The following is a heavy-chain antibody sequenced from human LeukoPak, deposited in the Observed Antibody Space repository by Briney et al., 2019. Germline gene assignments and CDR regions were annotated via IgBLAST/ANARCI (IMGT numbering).Heavy chain of an antibody. CDR1: GFTFSNYG. D-gene: IGHD3-10*01. Sequence: PGGSLRFSCAASGFTFSNYGIHWVRQAPGKGLEWVAFIRCDGGNKYYADSVKGRFTISRDNSRHTLYLQMNSLRAEDTAVYYCAKDFLKSVTLLRGVRSWVGYFDYWGQGGLVAISS. J-gene: IGHJ4*02. V-gene: IGHV3-30*02. CDR3: AKDFLKSVTLLRGVRSWVGYFDY. CDR2: IRCDGGNK.